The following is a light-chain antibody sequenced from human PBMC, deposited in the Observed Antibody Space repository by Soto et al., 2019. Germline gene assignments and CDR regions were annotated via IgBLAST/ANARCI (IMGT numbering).Light chain of an antibody. CDR1: SSDVGTYNL. J-gene: IGLJ2*01. CDR2: EGS. V-gene: IGLV2-23*03. Sequence: QSALTQPASVSGSPGQSITISCTGTSSDVGTYNLVSWYQQHPGKAPKLMIYEGSKRPSGVSNRFSGSKSGNTASLTISGLQAEDEADYYCCSYAGSSTFEEFGGGTQLTVL. CDR3: CSYAGSSTFEE.